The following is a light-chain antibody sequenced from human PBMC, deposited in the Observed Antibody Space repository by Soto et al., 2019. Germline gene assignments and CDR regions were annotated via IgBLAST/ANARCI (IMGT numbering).Light chain of an antibody. Sequence: DIQLTQSPSSLSASIGDRVTITCQASEDITNFLNWFQQKPGKAPKLLIFDASSLEARDPSRFSGSGSGTDFTVNISSLQPEDIATYFCQQYAEFPIPFGQGTRL. CDR3: QQYAEFPIP. CDR1: EDITNF. J-gene: IGKJ5*01. V-gene: IGKV1-33*01. CDR2: DAS.